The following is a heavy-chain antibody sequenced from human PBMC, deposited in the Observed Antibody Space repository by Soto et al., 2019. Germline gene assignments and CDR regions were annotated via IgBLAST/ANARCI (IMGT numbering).Heavy chain of an antibody. CDR1: GGSIISDGYY. Sequence: PSETLSLTCAVYGGSIISDGYYWIWIRQHPGKGREGVRYICDSGSTYYNPPLKSRVTISADTSKNHFSLKMRSVTAADTAVYYCAREVDEVVGEDYWGQGTLVTVSS. V-gene: IGHV4-31*02. J-gene: IGHJ4*02. CDR3: AREVDEVVGEDY. CDR2: ICDSGST. D-gene: IGHD1-26*01.